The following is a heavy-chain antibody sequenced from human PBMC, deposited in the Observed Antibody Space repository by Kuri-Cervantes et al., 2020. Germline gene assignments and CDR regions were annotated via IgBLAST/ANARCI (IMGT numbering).Heavy chain of an antibody. V-gene: IGHV4-59*02. CDR1: GFTVSDYY. Sequence: ESLKLSCAASGFTVSDYYMSWIRQAPGKGLEWIGYSYYSGVSNYNPSLKSRVTISVDTSKNQFSLKLSSVTAADTAVYYCARARGVVVPAAVRSKWFDPWGQGTLVTVSS. D-gene: IGHD2-2*01. J-gene: IGHJ5*02. CDR3: ARARGVVVPAAVRSKWFDP. CDR2: SYYSGVS.